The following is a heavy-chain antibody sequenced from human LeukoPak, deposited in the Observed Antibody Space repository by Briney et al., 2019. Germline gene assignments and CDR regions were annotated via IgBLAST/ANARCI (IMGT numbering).Heavy chain of an antibody. D-gene: IGHD6-13*01. V-gene: IGHV4-38-2*02. CDR3: ARAYSSSWYFNWFDP. Sequence: SETLSLTCTVSGYSISSGYFWGWIRQPPGKGLEWIGTIYHSGSTYYNASLESRVTISVDTSKNQFSLKVSSVTAADTAVYYCARAYSSSWYFNWFDPWGQGTLVTVSS. CDR2: IYHSGST. CDR1: GYSISSGYF. J-gene: IGHJ5*02.